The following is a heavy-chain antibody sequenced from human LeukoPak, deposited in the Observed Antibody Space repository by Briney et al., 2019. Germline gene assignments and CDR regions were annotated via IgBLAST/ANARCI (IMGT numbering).Heavy chain of an antibody. CDR2: INPSGGST. D-gene: IGHD6-13*01. Sequence: GASVNVSCKASGYTFTSYYMHWVRQAPGQGLEWMGIINPSGGSTSYAQKFQGRVTMTRVTSTSTVYMELSSLRSEDTAVYYCARDISIAAAGYWGQGTLVTVSS. J-gene: IGHJ4*02. V-gene: IGHV1-46*01. CDR3: ARDISIAAAGY. CDR1: GYTFTSYY.